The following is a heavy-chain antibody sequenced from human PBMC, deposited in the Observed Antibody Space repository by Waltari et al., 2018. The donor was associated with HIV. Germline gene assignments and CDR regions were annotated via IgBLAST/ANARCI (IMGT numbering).Heavy chain of an antibody. J-gene: IGHJ4*02. CDR2: IAYDGSRQ. CDR1: GYIFTDYP. CDR3: ARESKYSHKYYPFEY. V-gene: IGHV3-30-3*01. Sequence: QLHLVESGGGVVQPGRSLRLSCAASGYIFTDYPLHWVRQAPGKGLEWVAFIAYDGSRQQYADSVRGRFTISRDDFKNTLYLQMNSLRPGDTAVYYCARESKYSHKYYPFEYWGQGTLVSVSS. D-gene: IGHD5-12*01.